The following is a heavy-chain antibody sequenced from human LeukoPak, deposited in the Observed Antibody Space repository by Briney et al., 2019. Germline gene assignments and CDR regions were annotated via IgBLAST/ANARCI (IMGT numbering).Heavy chain of an antibody. CDR2: ISGSGGST. J-gene: IGHJ4*02. Sequence: GGSLRLSCAASGFTFSSYAMSWVRQAPGKGLELVSAISGSGGSTYYADSVKGRFTISRDNSKNTLYLQMNSLRAEDTAVYYCAKVRGGRWLHRGGFDYWGQGTLVTVSS. V-gene: IGHV3-23*01. CDR3: AKVRGGRWLHRGGFDY. CDR1: GFTFSSYA. D-gene: IGHD5-24*01.